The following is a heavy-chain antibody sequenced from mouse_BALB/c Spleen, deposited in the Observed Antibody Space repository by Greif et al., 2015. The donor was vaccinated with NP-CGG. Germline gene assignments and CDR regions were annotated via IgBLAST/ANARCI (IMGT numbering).Heavy chain of an antibody. V-gene: IGHV1-50*01. Sequence: PGASVKLSCKASGYTFTSYWMQWVKQRPGQGLEWIGEIDPSDSYTNYNQKFKGKATLTVDTSSSTAYMQLSSLTSEDSAVYYCARSSYYGSSYDYWGQGATLTVSS. D-gene: IGHD1-1*01. J-gene: IGHJ2*01. CDR2: IDPSDSYT. CDR1: GYTFTSYW. CDR3: ARSSYYGSSYDY.